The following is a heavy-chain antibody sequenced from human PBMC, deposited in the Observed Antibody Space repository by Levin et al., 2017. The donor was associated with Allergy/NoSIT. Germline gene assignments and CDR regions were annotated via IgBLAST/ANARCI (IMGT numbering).Heavy chain of an antibody. D-gene: IGHD6-6*01. V-gene: IGHV4-34*01. CDR2: INYSGST. CDR3: ARCASSSPLGGYYNMAV. Sequence: SETLSLTCAVYGGSFSGYYWTWIRQPPGKGLEWVGEINYSGSTDYHPSLKSRVTISLDTSRNQFSLKLNSVTAADTAVYYCARCASSSPLGGYYNMAVWGEGTTVTVS. J-gene: IGHJ6*03. CDR1: GGSFSGYY.